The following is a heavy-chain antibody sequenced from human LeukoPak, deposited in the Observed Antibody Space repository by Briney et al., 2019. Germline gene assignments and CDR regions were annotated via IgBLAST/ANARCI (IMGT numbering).Heavy chain of an antibody. CDR1: GYTLTELS. Sequence: ASVKVSCKVSGYTLTELSMHWVRQAPGKGLEWMGGSDPEDGETIYAQKFQGRVTMTEDTSTDTAYMELSSLRSEDTAVYYCATRRSSFIAAADTTRGAFDIWGQGTMVTVSS. CDR2: SDPEDGET. D-gene: IGHD6-13*01. J-gene: IGHJ3*02. CDR3: ATRRSSFIAAADTTRGAFDI. V-gene: IGHV1-24*01.